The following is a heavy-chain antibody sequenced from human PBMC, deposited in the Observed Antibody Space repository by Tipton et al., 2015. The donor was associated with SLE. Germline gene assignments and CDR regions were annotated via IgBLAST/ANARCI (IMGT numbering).Heavy chain of an antibody. CDR3: ASTIVVAPWAFDI. CDR2: IYYSGST. J-gene: IGHJ3*02. Sequence: LRLSCTVSGGSISSGSYYWSWIRQPPGKGLEWIGYIYYSGSTNYNPSLKSRVTISVDTSKNQFSLKLSSVTAADTAVYYCASTIVVAPWAFDIWGQGTMVTVSS. V-gene: IGHV4-61*01. CDR1: GGSISSGSYY. D-gene: IGHD3-22*01.